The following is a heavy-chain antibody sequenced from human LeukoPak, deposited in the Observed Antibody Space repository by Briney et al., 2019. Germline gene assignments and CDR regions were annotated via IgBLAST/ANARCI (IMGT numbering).Heavy chain of an antibody. CDR3: ARDIRLVPAAREVDY. CDR2: MNPISGGT. D-gene: IGHD2-2*01. CDR1: GYTFTDYY. V-gene: IGHV1-2*02. J-gene: IGHJ4*02. Sequence: ASVKVSCKASGYTFTDYYMHWVRQAPEQGLEWKGWMNPISGGTIYAQKFQGRVTMTRDTSISTAYMELSSLRYDDTAVYYCARDIRLVPAAREVDYWGQGTLVTVSS.